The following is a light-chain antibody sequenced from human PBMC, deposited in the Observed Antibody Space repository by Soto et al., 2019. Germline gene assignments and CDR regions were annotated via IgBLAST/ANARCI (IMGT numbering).Light chain of an antibody. J-gene: IGLJ2*01. CDR3: AAWHDSLNGPV. V-gene: IGLV1-44*01. CDR1: SSNIGGHP. CDR2: NNN. Sequence: QSVLTQPPSASGTPGQRVTISCSGSSSNIGGHPVNWYQQLPGTAPKLLIYNNNQRPSGVPDRFSGSKSGTSASLAISGLQSEDEADYYCAAWHDSLNGPVFGGGTKLTVL.